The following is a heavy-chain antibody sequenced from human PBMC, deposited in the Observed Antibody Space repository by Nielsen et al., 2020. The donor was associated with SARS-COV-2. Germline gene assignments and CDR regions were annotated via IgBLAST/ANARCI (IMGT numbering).Heavy chain of an antibody. J-gene: IGHJ1*01. CDR1: GFTFTTSG. V-gene: IGHV3-30-3*02. D-gene: IGHD6-19*01. CDR2: ISQDGNIK. CDR3: AKMSPPGIAVGTAEYFQH. Sequence: GGSLRLSCSASGFTFTTSGMHWVRQAPGKGLEWVAFISQDGNIKTYADSVKGRFTISRDKSKNTLYVLMNSLRAEDTAVYYCAKMSPPGIAVGTAEYFQHWGQGTLVTVSS.